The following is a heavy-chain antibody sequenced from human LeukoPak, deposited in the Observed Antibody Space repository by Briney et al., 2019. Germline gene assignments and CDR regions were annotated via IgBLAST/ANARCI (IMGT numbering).Heavy chain of an antibody. V-gene: IGHV1-2*02. Sequence: ASVTVSFKASGYTFSFYYIHWVRQAPGQGLELMGWINPISGDTKYAQKVQDRVTMTMDTASGTADMEVSRLRSDDTAIYYCAVYHAPGSLGYDFWGQGTLVTVSS. CDR1: GYTFSFYY. CDR3: AVYHAPGSLGYDF. J-gene: IGHJ4*02. CDR2: INPISGDT. D-gene: IGHD3-10*01.